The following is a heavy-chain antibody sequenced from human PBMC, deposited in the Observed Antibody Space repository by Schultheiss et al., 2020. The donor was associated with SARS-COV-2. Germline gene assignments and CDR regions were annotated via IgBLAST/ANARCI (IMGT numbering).Heavy chain of an antibody. CDR2: IYSGGST. V-gene: IGHV3-53*01. CDR1: GFTVSRTY. J-gene: IGHJ4*02. CDR3: ARVEGGMIDY. D-gene: IGHD3-16*01. Sequence: GGSLRLSCAASGFTVSRTYMSWVRQAPGKGLEWVSVIYSGGSTYYADSLKGRFTISRDNSKNTLYLQMNSLRAEDTAVYYCARVEGGMIDYWGQGTLVTVSS.